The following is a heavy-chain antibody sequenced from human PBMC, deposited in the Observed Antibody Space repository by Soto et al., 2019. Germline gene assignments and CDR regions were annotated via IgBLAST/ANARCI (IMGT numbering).Heavy chain of an antibody. J-gene: IGHJ5*02. CDR3: ARHNGVLLWFGESGLDWFDP. CDR1: GGSISSSSYY. V-gene: IGHV4-39*01. D-gene: IGHD3-10*01. CDR2: IYYSGST. Sequence: QLQLQESGPGLVKPSETLSLTCTVSGGSISSSSYYWGWIRQPPGKGLEWIGRIYYSGSTYYNPSLKSRVTISVDTSKNQFSLKLSSVTAADTAVYYCARHNGVLLWFGESGLDWFDPWGQGTLVTVSS.